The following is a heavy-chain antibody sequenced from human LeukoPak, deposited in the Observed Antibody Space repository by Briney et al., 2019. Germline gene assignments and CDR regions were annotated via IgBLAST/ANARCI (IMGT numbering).Heavy chain of an antibody. CDR2: ISYDGSNK. J-gene: IGHJ2*01. Sequence: AGKSLILSCAASGFTFSSYGMHWVRQAPGKGLEWVAVISYDGSNKYYADSVKGRFTISRDNSKNTLYLQMNSLRAEDTAVYYCADSSRGAWYFDLWGRGTLVTVSS. V-gene: IGHV3-30*03. CDR3: ADSSRGAWYFDL. D-gene: IGHD3-22*01. CDR1: GFTFSSYG.